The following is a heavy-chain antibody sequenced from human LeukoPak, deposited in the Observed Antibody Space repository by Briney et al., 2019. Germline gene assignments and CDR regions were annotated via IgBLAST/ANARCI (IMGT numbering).Heavy chain of an antibody. V-gene: IGHV3-23*01. CDR1: GFTFSSYA. D-gene: IGHD3-22*01. J-gene: IGHJ4*02. Sequence: GGSLRLSCAASGFTFSSYAMSWVRQAPGKELKLVSGISGSGGTTYYADSVKGRFTISRDNSKNTLYLQLNSLRAEDTAIYYCAKDLTYYYDSTGYYFDYWGQGTLVTVSS. CDR2: ISGSGGTT. CDR3: AKDLTYYYDSTGYYFDY.